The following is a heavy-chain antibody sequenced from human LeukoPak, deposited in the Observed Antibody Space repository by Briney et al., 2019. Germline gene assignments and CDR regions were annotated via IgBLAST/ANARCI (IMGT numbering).Heavy chain of an antibody. D-gene: IGHD5-12*01. Sequence: GGSLRLSCAASGFTFSSFPMHWVRQAPGKGLEWVALISYDGSSKYYADSVKDRFTISRDNSKNTLYLQMNSLRAEDTAVYYCARDQGSGGYNGYVSDYWGQGTLVTVSS. CDR1: GFTFSSFP. V-gene: IGHV3-30*04. J-gene: IGHJ4*02. CDR2: ISYDGSSK. CDR3: ARDQGSGGYNGYVSDY.